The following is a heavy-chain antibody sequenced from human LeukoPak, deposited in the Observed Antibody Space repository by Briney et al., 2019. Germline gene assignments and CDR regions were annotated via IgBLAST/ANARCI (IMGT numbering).Heavy chain of an antibody. CDR2: ISSSSSTI. V-gene: IGHV3-48*04. Sequence: GGSLRLSCAASGFTFSSYSMNWVRQAPGKGLEWVSYISSSSSTIYYADSVKGRFTISRDNAKNSLYLQMNSLRAEDTAVYYCARGSLVHYYGSGSYRIRAGFGYWGQGTLVTVSS. J-gene: IGHJ4*02. CDR3: ARGSLVHYYGSGSYRIRAGFGY. D-gene: IGHD3-10*01. CDR1: GFTFSSYS.